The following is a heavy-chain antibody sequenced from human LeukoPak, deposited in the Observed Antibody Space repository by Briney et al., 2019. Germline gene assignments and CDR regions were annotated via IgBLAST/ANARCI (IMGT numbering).Heavy chain of an antibody. V-gene: IGHV1-46*01. Sequence: ASVKISCKASGYTFTINHIHWVRQAPGQGLEWMGVINPSGDSTTYAQNFQGRVTMTRDTSTSTVYMELRSLRSEDTAMYYCAREGYYGSGSYYNGGGGLDYWGQGTLVTVSS. CDR2: INPSGDST. D-gene: IGHD3-10*01. J-gene: IGHJ4*02. CDR3: AREGYYGSGSYYNGGGGLDY. CDR1: GYTFTINH.